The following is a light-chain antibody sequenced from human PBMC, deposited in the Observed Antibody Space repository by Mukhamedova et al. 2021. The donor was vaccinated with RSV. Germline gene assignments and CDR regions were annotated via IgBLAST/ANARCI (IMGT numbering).Light chain of an antibody. CDR2: GAS. Sequence: VWYHQKVGQAPRLVIYGASRRATGIPDRFSGSGSGTDFTLTISRLEPEDFAVYYCQQNGSSPITFGQGTRLEIK. J-gene: IGKJ5*01. CDR3: QQNGSSPIT. V-gene: IGKV3-20*01.